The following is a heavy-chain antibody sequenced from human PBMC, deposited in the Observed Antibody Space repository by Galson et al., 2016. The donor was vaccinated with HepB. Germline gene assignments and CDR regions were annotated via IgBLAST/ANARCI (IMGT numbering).Heavy chain of an antibody. CDR2: ISAYSGHT. Sequence: SVKVSCKASGYTFTNYGISWVRQAPGQGLEWMGWISAYSGHTNYAQRLQGRVTMTTDTSTNAAYMELRSLRSDDTAVYYCARWAAAGDWYFDLWGRGTLVTVS. J-gene: IGHJ2*01. V-gene: IGHV1-18*04. CDR3: ARWAAAGDWYFDL. CDR1: GYTFTNYG. D-gene: IGHD6-13*01.